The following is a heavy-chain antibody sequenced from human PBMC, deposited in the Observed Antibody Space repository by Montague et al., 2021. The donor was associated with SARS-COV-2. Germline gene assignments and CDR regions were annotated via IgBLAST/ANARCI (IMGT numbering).Heavy chain of an antibody. D-gene: IGHD2-2*02. CDR2: IYYSGST. CDR1: GGSISSSSYY. Sequence: SETLSLTCTVSGGSISSSSYYWGWIRQAPGKGLEWIGSIYYSGSTYYNPSLKSRVTISVDTSKNQFSLKLSSVTAADTAVYYCARDTSRQQLLYPVGHDNEGMDVWGQGTTVTVSS. V-gene: IGHV4-39*02. CDR3: ARDTSRQQLLYPVGHDNEGMDV. J-gene: IGHJ6*02.